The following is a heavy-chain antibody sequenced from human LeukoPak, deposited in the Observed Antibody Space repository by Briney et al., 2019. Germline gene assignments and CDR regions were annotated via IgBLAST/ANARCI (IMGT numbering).Heavy chain of an antibody. CDR3: ARGHPDDYIWGSPNSWFVP. D-gene: IGHD3-16*01. V-gene: IGHV4-38-2*02. Sequence: SETLSLTCSVSGYSISSGYYWGWLRQPPGKGLEWIGSIFHTGNTYYSPSLKSRVTISVDTSKNQFSLKLTSVTAADTAVYYCARGHPDDYIWGSPNSWFVPWGQGTLVIVSS. J-gene: IGHJ5*02. CDR2: IFHTGNT. CDR1: GYSISSGYY.